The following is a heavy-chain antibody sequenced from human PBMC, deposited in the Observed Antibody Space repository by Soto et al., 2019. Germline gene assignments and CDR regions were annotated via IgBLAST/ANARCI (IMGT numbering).Heavy chain of an antibody. D-gene: IGHD6-6*01. CDR3: ARGDSSSPPYYYYGMDV. CDR1: GGSFSGYY. V-gene: IGHV4-34*01. CDR2: INHSGST. J-gene: IGHJ6*02. Sequence: SETLSLTCAVYGGSFSGYYWSWIRQPPGKGLEWIGEINHSGSTNYNPSLKSRVTISVDTSKNQFSLKLSSVTAADTAVYYCARGDSSSPPYYYYGMDVWGQGTTVTVSS.